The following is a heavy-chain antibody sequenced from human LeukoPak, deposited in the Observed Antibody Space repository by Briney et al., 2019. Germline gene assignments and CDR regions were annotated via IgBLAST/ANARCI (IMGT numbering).Heavy chain of an antibody. Sequence: GGSLRLSCAASGFTFSSYAMSWVRQAPGKGLEWVSSISGGHISTYYADSVKGRFTMSRDNSKNTLYLQMNSLTAEDTAVYYCARCNLGAAAGPRNFDYWGQGTLVTVSS. CDR2: ISGGHIST. J-gene: IGHJ4*02. D-gene: IGHD6-13*01. CDR3: ARCNLGAAAGPRNFDY. V-gene: IGHV3-23*01. CDR1: GFTFSSYA.